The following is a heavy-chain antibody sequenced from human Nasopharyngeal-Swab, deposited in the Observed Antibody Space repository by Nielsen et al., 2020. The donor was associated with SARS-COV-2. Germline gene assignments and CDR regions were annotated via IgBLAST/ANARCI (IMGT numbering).Heavy chain of an antibody. CDR3: VRADISGDFDY. V-gene: IGHV3-72*01. CDR1: GFTLSEHY. J-gene: IGHJ4*02. Sequence: GESLPISCAASGFTLSEHYMDWVRQAPGKGLEWVGRSRNEAHSFTTEHTASVKGRFTISRDDSENSLYLQMNSLKIEDTAVYYCVRADISGDFDYWGQGTLVTVSS. D-gene: IGHD2-21*01. CDR2: SRNEAHSFTT.